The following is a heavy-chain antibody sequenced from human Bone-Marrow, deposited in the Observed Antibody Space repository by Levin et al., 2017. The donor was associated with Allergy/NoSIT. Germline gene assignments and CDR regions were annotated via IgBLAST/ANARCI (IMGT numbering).Heavy chain of an antibody. CDR2: ISYDGSNK. V-gene: IGHV3-30*18. D-gene: IGHD5-24*01. CDR3: AKTAWLDY. Sequence: GGSLRLSCAASGFTFSSYGMHWVRQAPGKGLEWVAVISYDGSNKYYADSVKGRFIISRDNSKNTLYLQMNSLRAEDTAVYYCAKTAWLDYWGQGTLVTVSS. J-gene: IGHJ4*02. CDR1: GFTFSSYG.